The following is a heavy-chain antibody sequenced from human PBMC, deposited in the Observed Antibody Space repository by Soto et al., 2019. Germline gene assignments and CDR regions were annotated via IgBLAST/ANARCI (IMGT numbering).Heavy chain of an antibody. CDR2: IIPIFGTA. CDR1: GGTFSSYA. CDR3: ARDCSSTSCYTAAYYYYGMDV. V-gene: IGHV1-69*13. J-gene: IGHJ6*02. D-gene: IGHD2-2*02. Sequence: SVKVSCKASGGTFSSYAISWVRQAPGQGLEWMGGIIPIFGTANYAQKFQGRVTITADESTSTAYMELSSLRSEDTAVYYCARDCSSTSCYTAAYYYYGMDVWGQGTTVTVSS.